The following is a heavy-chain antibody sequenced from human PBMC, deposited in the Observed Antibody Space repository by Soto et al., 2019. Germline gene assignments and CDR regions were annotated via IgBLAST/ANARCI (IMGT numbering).Heavy chain of an antibody. J-gene: IGHJ6*02. CDR1: GFTFSSYG. Sequence: GSLRLSCAASGFTFSSYGMHWVRQAPGKGLEWVAVISYDGSNKYYADSVKGRFTISRDNSKNTLYLQMNSLRAEDTAVYYCAKDRVTPNYYYYYGMDVWGQGTTVTVSS. V-gene: IGHV3-30*18. CDR3: AKDRVTPNYYYYYGMDV. D-gene: IGHD4-4*01. CDR2: ISYDGSNK.